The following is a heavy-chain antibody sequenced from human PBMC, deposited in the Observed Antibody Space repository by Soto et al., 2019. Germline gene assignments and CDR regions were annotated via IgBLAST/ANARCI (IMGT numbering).Heavy chain of an antibody. CDR2: IYWDDDK. J-gene: IGHJ4*02. V-gene: IGHV2-5*02. Sequence: QITLKESGPTLVKPTQTLTLTCTFSGFSLSTSGVGVGWIRQPPGKALEWLALIYWDDDKRYSPSLKSRLTIDKDTSKNQVVLTMTNRDPVDTDTYYCAHAILRYFAWPDRYYFDYWGQGTLVTVSS. CDR3: AHAILRYFAWPDRYYFDY. CDR1: GFSLSTSGVG. D-gene: IGHD3-9*01.